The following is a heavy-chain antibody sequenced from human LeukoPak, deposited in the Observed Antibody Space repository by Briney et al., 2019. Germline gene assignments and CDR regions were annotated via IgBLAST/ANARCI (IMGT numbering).Heavy chain of an antibody. J-gene: IGHJ3*02. CDR3: AMTLGYCSGGSCYWAAFDI. D-gene: IGHD2-15*01. CDR1: GGSISSSSYY. Sequence: SETLSLTCTVSGGSISSSSYYWGWIRQPPGKGLEWIGSIYYSGSTYYNPSLKSPVTISVDTSKNQFSLKLSSVTAADTAVYYCAMTLGYCSGGSCYWAAFDIWGQGTLVTVSS. CDR2: IYYSGST. V-gene: IGHV4-39*01.